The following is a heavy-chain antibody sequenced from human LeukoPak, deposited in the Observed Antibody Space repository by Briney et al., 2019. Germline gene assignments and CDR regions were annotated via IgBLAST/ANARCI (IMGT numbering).Heavy chain of an antibody. D-gene: IGHD6-19*01. J-gene: IGHJ6*02. CDR3: ARPMYSSGWYPDLSYYYYYGMDV. CDR2: ISAYNGNT. CDR1: GYTFTSYG. Sequence: ASVKVSCKASGYTFTSYGISWVRQAPGQGLEWMGWISAYNGNTNYAQKLQGRVTMTTDTSTSTAYMELRSLRSDDTAVYYCARPMYSSGWYPDLSYYYYYGMDVWGQGTSVTVSS. V-gene: IGHV1-18*01.